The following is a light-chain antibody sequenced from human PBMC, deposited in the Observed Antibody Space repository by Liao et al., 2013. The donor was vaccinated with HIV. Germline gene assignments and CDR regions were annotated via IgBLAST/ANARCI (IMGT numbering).Light chain of an antibody. CDR3: QTWDRTTYV. V-gene: IGLV3-1*01. Sequence: SSELTQPPSVSVSPGQTASITCSGDKLGDKYACWYQQKAGQSPVLVIYQNNKRPSGIPERFSGSTTGNTATLTISGTQAMDEADYYCQTWDRTTYVFGSGTKVTVL. CDR1: KLGDKY. J-gene: IGLJ1*01. CDR2: QNN.